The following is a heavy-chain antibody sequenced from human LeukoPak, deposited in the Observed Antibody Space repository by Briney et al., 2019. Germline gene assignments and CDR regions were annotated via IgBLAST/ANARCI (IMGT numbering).Heavy chain of an antibody. CDR2: MNPNSGNT. D-gene: IGHD2-15*01. CDR3: ARGRVNHFWYACSGGSCYSRGNYFDY. V-gene: IGHV1-8*03. J-gene: IGHJ4*02. CDR1: GYTFTSYD. Sequence: ASVKVSCXASGYTFTSYDINWVRQASGQGLEWMGWMNPNSGNTGYAQKFQGRVTITRNTSISTAYMELSSLRSEDTAVYYCARGRVNHFWYACSGGSCYSRGNYFDYWGQGTLVTVSS.